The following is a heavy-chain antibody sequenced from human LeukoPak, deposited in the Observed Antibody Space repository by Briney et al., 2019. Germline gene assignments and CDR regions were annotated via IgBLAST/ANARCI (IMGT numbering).Heavy chain of an antibody. Sequence: GGSLRLSCAASGFTFSSYWMSWVRQAPGKGLEWVANIKQDGSEKYYVDSVKGRFTISRDNAKNSLYLQMNSLRAEDTAVYYCARDWYGDYDYYFDYWGQGTLVTVSS. D-gene: IGHD4-17*01. CDR3: ARDWYGDYDYYFDY. V-gene: IGHV3-7*01. J-gene: IGHJ4*02. CDR1: GFTFSSYW. CDR2: IKQDGSEK.